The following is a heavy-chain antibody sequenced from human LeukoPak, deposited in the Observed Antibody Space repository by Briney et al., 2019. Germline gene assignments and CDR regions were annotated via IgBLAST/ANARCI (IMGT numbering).Heavy chain of an antibody. Sequence: SVKVSCKASGGTFSSYAISWVRQAPGQGLEWMGGIIPIFGTGNYAQKFQGRVTITADESTSTAYTELSSLRSEDTAVYYCARGGYDWDAFDYWGQGTLVTVSS. CDR3: ARGGYDWDAFDY. V-gene: IGHV1-69*13. J-gene: IGHJ4*02. D-gene: IGHD3-16*01. CDR2: IIPIFGTG. CDR1: GGTFSSYA.